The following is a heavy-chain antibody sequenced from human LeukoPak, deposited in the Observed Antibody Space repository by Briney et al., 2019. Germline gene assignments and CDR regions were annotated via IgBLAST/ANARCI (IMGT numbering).Heavy chain of an antibody. V-gene: IGHV3-21*01. CDR3: ARVNGYDILTGSTGYYLDY. Sequence: KPGGSLRLSCAASGFTFSSYSMNWVRQAPGKGLEWASSISSSSSYIYYADSVKGRFTISRDNAKNSLYLQMNSLRAEDTAVYYCARVNGYDILTGSTGYYLDYWGQGTLVTVSS. D-gene: IGHD3-9*01. CDR1: GFTFSSYS. J-gene: IGHJ4*02. CDR2: ISSSSSYI.